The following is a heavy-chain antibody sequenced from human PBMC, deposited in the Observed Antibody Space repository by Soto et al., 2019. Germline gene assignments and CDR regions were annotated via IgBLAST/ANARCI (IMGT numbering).Heavy chain of an antibody. V-gene: IGHV1-8*01. CDR3: VKDHDEDFGYDLDYFNY. D-gene: IGHD5-12*01. CDR2: MNPNSGNT. J-gene: IGHJ4*02. CDR1: GYTFTSYD. Sequence: ASVKVSCKASGYTFTSYDINWVRPATGQGLEWMGWMNPNSGNTGYAQKFQGRVTMSRNTSISTAYMELSSLRAEDTAFYYCVKDHDEDFGYDLDYFNYWGQGTLVTVSS.